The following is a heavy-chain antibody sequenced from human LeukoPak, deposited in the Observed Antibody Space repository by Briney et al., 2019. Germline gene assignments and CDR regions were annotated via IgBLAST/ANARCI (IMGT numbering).Heavy chain of an antibody. J-gene: IGHJ4*02. CDR3: AKVGRIGELSWYYFDY. CDR2: IYSGGST. CDR1: GFTVSSNY. V-gene: IGHV3-66*01. D-gene: IGHD2-15*01. Sequence: GGSLRLSCAASGFTVSSNYMSWVRQAPGKGLEWVSVIYSGGSTYYADSVKGRFTISRDNSKNTLYLQMNSLRAEDTAVYYCAKVGRIGELSWYYFDYWGQGTLVTVSS.